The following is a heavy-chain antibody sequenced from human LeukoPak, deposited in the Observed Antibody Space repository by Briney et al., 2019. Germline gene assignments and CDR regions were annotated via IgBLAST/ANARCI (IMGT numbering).Heavy chain of an antibody. CDR3: ASEYSSSSARIDAFDI. CDR2: IIPIFGTA. Sequence: SVKVSCKASGGTFSSYAISWVRQAPGQGLEWMGGIIPIFGTANYAQKFQGRVTITADESTSTAYMELSSLRTEDTAVYYCASEYSSSSARIDAFDIWGQGTMVTVSS. V-gene: IGHV1-69*01. D-gene: IGHD6-6*01. CDR1: GGTFSSYA. J-gene: IGHJ3*02.